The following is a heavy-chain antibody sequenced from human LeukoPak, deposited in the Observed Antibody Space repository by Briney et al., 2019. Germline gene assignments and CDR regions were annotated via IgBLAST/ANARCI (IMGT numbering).Heavy chain of an antibody. CDR2: ISPSATTI. D-gene: IGHD6-6*01. CDR3: AREYSSSSGRSFDY. CDR1: GFTFSDYY. J-gene: IGHJ4*02. Sequence: RGSLRLSCAASGFTFSDYYMSWIRQAPGKGLEWVSYISPSATTIYYADSVKSRFTISRDNAKNSLYLQMNSLRAEDTAVYYCAREYSSSSGRSFDYWGQGTLVIVSS. V-gene: IGHV3-11*04.